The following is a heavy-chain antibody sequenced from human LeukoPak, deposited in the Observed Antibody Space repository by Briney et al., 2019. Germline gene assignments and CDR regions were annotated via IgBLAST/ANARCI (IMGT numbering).Heavy chain of an antibody. CDR2: ISYDGRNK. CDR1: GFSFSTYA. CDR3: AKNSEPYSSGWYGMDV. Sequence: GGSLRLSCAASGFSFSTYAIHWVRQAPGKGLEWVAVISYDGRNKNYADSVKGRFTISRDNSKNTLYLQMNSLRAEDTAVYYCAKNSEPYSSGWYGMDVWGQGTTVTVSS. D-gene: IGHD6-19*01. J-gene: IGHJ6*02. V-gene: IGHV3-30*18.